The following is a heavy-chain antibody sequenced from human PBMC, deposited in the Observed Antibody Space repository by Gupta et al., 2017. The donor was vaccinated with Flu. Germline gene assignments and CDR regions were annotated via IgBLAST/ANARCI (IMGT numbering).Heavy chain of an antibody. CDR3: AHSYLLYDSSVYYCEPFDY. CDR1: GFSLSTSGVG. CDR2: IHWNDDK. V-gene: IGHV2-5*01. Sequence: QITLKESGPTLVKPTQTLTLTCTFSGFSLSTSGVGVGWIRQPPGKALEWLALIHWNDDKRYSPSLKSRLTITKNTAKHQVVLTMTNMDPVDTATYYCAHSYLLYDSSVYYCEPFDYWGQGTRGTDSA. J-gene: IGHJ4*02. D-gene: IGHD3-22*01.